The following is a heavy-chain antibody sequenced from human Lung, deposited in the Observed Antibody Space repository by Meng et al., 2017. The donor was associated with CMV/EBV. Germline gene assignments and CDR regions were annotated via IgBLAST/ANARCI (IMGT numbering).Heavy chain of an antibody. CDR1: GFTFSSYG. CDR2: IRYEGSNK. V-gene: IGHV3-30*02. Sequence: GGSXRLXCAASGFTFSSYGMHWVRQAPGKGLEWVAFIRYEGSNKYYADSVKGRFTISRDNSKNTLYLQMNSLRAEDTAVYYCAKGYLGSSPYYYFYGMDDWXQETXVTVAS. J-gene: IGHJ6*02. CDR3: AKGYLGSSPYYYFYGMDD. D-gene: IGHD6-6*01.